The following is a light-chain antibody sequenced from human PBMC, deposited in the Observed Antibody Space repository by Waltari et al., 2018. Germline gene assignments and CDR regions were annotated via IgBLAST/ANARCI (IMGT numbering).Light chain of an antibody. CDR3: QQYNNWPRA. Sequence: EIVMTQSPATLSVSPGERATLSYRASQSVSSNLAWYQQKPGQAPRLLIYGASTRATGIPARFSGSGSGTEFTLTINSLQSEDFAVYYCQQYNNWPRAFGQGTKVEIK. CDR1: QSVSSN. CDR2: GAS. V-gene: IGKV3-15*01. J-gene: IGKJ1*01.